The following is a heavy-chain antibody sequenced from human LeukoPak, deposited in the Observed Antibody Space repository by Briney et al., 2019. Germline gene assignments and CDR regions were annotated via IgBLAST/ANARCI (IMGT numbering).Heavy chain of an antibody. D-gene: IGHD2-8*02. CDR1: GFTFRSYA. CDR2: ISYDGSNK. Sequence: GGSLRLSCAASGFTFRSYAMHWVRQAPGKGLEWVAVISYDGSNKYYANSVKGRFTIFRDNSKSTLSLQMNSLRAEDTAIYYCATYRQVLLPFESWGQGTLVTVSS. CDR3: ATYRQVLLPFES. V-gene: IGHV3-30*04. J-gene: IGHJ4*02.